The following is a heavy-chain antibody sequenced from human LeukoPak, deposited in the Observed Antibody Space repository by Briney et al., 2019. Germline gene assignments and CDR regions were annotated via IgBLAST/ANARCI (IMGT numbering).Heavy chain of an antibody. J-gene: IGHJ4*02. CDR3: ARGPIPRVTIFGVVTYYFDY. D-gene: IGHD3-3*01. CDR2: ISSSSSTI. CDR1: GFTFSSYS. V-gene: IGHV3-48*04. Sequence: GGSLRLSCAASGFTFSSYSMNWVRQAPGKGLEWVSNISSSSSTIYYADSVKGRFTISRDNAKNSLYLQMNSLRAEDTAVYYCARGPIPRVTIFGVVTYYFDYWGQGTLVTVSS.